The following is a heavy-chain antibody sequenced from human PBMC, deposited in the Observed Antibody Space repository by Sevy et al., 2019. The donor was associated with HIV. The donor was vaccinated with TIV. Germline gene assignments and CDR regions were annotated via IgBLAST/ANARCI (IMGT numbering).Heavy chain of an antibody. V-gene: IGHV4-59*08. D-gene: IGHD1-26*01. CDR3: AGENAWGRGYS. Sequence: SETLSLTCTVSGGSITSLYWNWIRQPPGKGLEWIANIYYNGHINYNPSLKSRVTISLDTSKNQSSVRLSSVTAADTAMYYCAGENAWGRGYSWGQGTLVTVSS. J-gene: IGHJ4*02. CDR1: GGSITSLY. CDR2: IYYNGHI.